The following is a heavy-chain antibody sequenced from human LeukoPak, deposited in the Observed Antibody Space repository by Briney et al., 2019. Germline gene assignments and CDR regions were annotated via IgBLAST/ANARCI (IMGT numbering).Heavy chain of an antibody. CDR1: GFTFSSYS. V-gene: IGHV3-21*01. D-gene: IGHD3-10*01. CDR2: ISSSSSYI. Sequence: GGSLRLSCAASGFTFSSYSMNWVRQAPGKRLEWVSSISSSSSYIYYADSVKGRFTISRDNAKNSLYLQMNSLRAEDTAVYYCARRVWSGGFDYWGQGTLVTVSS. J-gene: IGHJ4*02. CDR3: ARRVWSGGFDY.